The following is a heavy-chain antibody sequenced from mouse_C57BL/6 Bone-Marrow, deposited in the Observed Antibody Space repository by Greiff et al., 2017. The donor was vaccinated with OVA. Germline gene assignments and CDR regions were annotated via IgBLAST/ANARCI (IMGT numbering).Heavy chain of an antibody. CDR2: IYPGSGST. Sequence: QVQLQQPGAELVKPGASVKMSCKASGYTFTSYWITWVKQRPGQGLEWIGDIYPGSGSTNYNEKFKSKATLTVDTSSSTAYMPLSSLTSEDSAVYYCARSRGSSPYFDYWGQGTTLTVSS. D-gene: IGHD1-1*01. CDR3: ARSRGSSPYFDY. V-gene: IGHV1-55*01. CDR1: GYTFTSYW. J-gene: IGHJ2*01.